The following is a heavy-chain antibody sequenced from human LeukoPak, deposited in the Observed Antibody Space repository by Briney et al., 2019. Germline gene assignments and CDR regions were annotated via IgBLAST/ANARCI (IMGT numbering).Heavy chain of an antibody. Sequence: PGGSLRLSCAASGFTFSHYGMHWVRQAPGKGLEWVAVIWSDATNRFYGASVKGRFTISRDYSQNTVFLQMNSLRAEDTAIYYCARDAQRGFDYSNSLEYWGHGTLVTVSS. V-gene: IGHV3-33*01. D-gene: IGHD4-11*01. CDR1: GFTFSHYG. CDR3: ARDAQRGFDYSNSLEY. J-gene: IGHJ4*01. CDR2: IWSDATNR.